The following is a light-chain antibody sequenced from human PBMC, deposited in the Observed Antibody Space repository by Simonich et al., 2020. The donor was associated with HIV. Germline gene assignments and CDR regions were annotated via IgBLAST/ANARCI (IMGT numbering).Light chain of an antibody. CDR1: PTVLYNSNNKNY. CDR2: WAS. J-gene: IGKJ4*01. CDR3: QQYYSTPLT. Sequence: DIVMTQSPDSLAVSLGERATINCKSSPTVLYNSNNKNYLAWYQQKPGQPPKLLIYWASTRESGVPDRFSGSGSGTDFTLIISSLQAEDVAVYYCQQYYSTPLTFGGGTKVEI. V-gene: IGKV4-1*01.